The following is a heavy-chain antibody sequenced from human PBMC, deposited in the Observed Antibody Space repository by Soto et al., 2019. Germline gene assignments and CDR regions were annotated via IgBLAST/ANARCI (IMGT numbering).Heavy chain of an antibody. Sequence: QVQLQESGPGLVKPSETLSLTCTVSGGSISSYYWSWIRQPPGKGLEWIGYIYYSGSTNYNPSLKSRVTISVDTSKNQFSLKLSSVTAADTAVYYCARGGATDSSGYYLLGDDAFDIWGQGTMVTVSS. CDR2: IYYSGST. J-gene: IGHJ3*02. V-gene: IGHV4-59*01. D-gene: IGHD3-22*01. CDR3: ARGGATDSSGYYLLGDDAFDI. CDR1: GGSISSYY.